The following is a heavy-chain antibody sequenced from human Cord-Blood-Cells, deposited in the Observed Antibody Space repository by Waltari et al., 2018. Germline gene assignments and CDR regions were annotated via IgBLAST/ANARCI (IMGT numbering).Heavy chain of an antibody. CDR2: IYTSGST. CDR1: GGSITSGSYY. Sequence: QVQLQESGPGLVKPSQTLPLTCTASGGSITSGSYYWRWIRQPAGKGLEWIGYIYTSGSTNYNPSLKSRVTISVDTSKNQFSLKLSSVTAADTAVYYCARLTGYSSGWYAFDIWGQGTMVTVSS. CDR3: ARLTGYSSGWYAFDI. J-gene: IGHJ3*02. D-gene: IGHD6-19*01. V-gene: IGHV4-61*09.